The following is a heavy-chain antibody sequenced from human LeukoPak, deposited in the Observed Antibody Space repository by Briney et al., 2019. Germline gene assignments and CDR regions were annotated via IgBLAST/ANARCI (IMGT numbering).Heavy chain of an antibody. J-gene: IGHJ2*01. CDR1: GGSFSGYY. CDR3: ASAVSFYWYFDL. CDR2: INHSGST. Sequence: PSETLSLTCAVYGGSFSGYYWSWIRQPPGKGLEWIGEINHSGSTNYNPSLKSRVTISVDTSKNQFSLKLSSVTAADTAVYYCASAVSFYWYFDLWGCGTLVTVSS. D-gene: IGHD3-16*01. V-gene: IGHV4-34*01.